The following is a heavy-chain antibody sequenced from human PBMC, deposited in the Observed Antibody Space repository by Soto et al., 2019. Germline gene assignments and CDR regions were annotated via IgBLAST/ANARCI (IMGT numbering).Heavy chain of an antibody. J-gene: IGHJ4*02. D-gene: IGHD3-10*01. CDR2: VNGEGTNT. Sequence: VHLVESGGGIVQPGESMRLSCVVSGFTLTNYWVHWVRQAPGKGLVWGSRVNGEGTNTNYADSLKGRFTTSRDNGRSTVLLQMNSLGVDDKVVYYCARGQSGSYSVDYWGRGTLVTVSS. CDR1: GFTLTNYW. V-gene: IGHV3-74*01. CDR3: ARGQSGSYSVDY.